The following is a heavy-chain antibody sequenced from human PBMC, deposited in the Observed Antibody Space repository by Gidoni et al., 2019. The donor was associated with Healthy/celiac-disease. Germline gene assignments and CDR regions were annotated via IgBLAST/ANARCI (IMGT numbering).Heavy chain of an antibody. J-gene: IGHJ4*02. Sequence: QVQLQQWGAGLLKPSETLSLTCAVYGGSFSGYYWSWIRQPPGKGLEWIGEINHSGSTNYNPSLKSRVTISVDTSKNQFSLKLSSVTAADTAVYYCARELAARPFVDYWGQGTLVTVSS. D-gene: IGHD6-6*01. CDR1: GGSFSGYY. CDR3: ARELAARPFVDY. CDR2: INHSGST. V-gene: IGHV4-34*01.